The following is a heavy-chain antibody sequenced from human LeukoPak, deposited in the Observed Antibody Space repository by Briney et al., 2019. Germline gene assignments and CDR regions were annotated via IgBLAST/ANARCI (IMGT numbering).Heavy chain of an antibody. V-gene: IGHV3-11*01. Sequence: GGSLRLSCAASGFTFSDYYMSWIRQAPGQGREGVSYISSSGSTIYYADSVKGRFTTSRDNAKNSLYLQMNSLRAEDTAVYYCARVFGWRGYGLDYWGQGTLVTVSS. CDR3: ARVFGWRGYGLDY. CDR1: GFTFSDYY. CDR2: ISSSGSTI. D-gene: IGHD5-12*01. J-gene: IGHJ4*02.